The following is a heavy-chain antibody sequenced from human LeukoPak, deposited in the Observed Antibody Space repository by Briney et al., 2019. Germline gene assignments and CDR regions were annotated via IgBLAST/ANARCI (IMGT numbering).Heavy chain of an antibody. J-gene: IGHJ4*01. CDR1: GVSISSSNSY. Sequence: SETLSLTCTVSGVSISSSNSYWGWIRQPPGKGLEWIGSIYYSGNTYYNASLKSQVSISIDTSKNQFSLKLSSVTAADTAVYYCARDRDVDDFDSWGHGTLVTVSS. V-gene: IGHV4-39*07. D-gene: IGHD2-15*01. CDR3: ARDRDVDDFDS. CDR2: IYYSGNT.